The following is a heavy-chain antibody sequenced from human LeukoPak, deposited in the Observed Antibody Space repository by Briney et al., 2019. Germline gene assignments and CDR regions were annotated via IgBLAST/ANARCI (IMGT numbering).Heavy chain of an antibody. CDR2: ISGSGGST. CDR1: GFTFSSFA. Sequence: GGSLRLSCAASGFTFSSFAMTWVRQAPGKGLEWVSVISGSGGSTYYADSVKGRFTISRDNSKNTLSLQMNSLRAEDTALYFCASGIRERGFDYWGQGTLVTVSS. D-gene: IGHD1-1*01. V-gene: IGHV3-23*01. CDR3: ASGIRERGFDY. J-gene: IGHJ4*02.